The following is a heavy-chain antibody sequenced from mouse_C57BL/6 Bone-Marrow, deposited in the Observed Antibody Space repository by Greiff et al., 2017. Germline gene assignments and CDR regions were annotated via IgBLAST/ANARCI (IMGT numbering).Heavy chain of an antibody. J-gene: IGHJ2*01. Sequence: VQLQQSGPELVKPGASVKIPCTASGYTFTDYNMDWVKQSHGKSLEWIGDINPNNGGTIYNQKFKGKATLTVDKSSSTAYMELRSLTSEDTAVYYCAREDGYYLDYWGQGTTLTVAS. V-gene: IGHV1-18*01. CDR3: AREDGYYLDY. D-gene: IGHD2-3*01. CDR1: GYTFTDYN. CDR2: INPNNGGT.